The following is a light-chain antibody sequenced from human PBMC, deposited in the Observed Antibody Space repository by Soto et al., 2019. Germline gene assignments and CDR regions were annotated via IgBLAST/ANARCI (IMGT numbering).Light chain of an antibody. CDR3: CSSVAGTTYV. J-gene: IGLJ1*01. V-gene: IGLV2-23*01. CDR2: EGS. CDR1: SSDVGSQSL. Sequence: QSALAQPASVSGSPGQSITISCTGSSSDVGSQSLVSWYQHHPGKAPKLMIYEGSRRPSGVSDRFSGSQSGNTASLTVSGLQAEDEADYYCCSSVAGTTYVSGSATKLTVL.